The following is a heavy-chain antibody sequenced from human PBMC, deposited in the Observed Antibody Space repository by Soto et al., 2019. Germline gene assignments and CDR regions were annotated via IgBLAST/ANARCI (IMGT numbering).Heavy chain of an antibody. CDR2: FYYTGGT. CDR1: GGSISSSRSY. Sequence: SETLSLTCTVSGGSISSSRSYWGWVRQPPGKGLEWIVSFYYTGGTYSTYYNPSLKSRVTISVDTSKSQFSLNLRSVTAADTAIYYCATRITVFGLLIPPFDPWGQGTQVTVSS. CDR3: ATRITVFGLLIPPFDP. J-gene: IGHJ5*02. D-gene: IGHD3-3*01. V-gene: IGHV4-39*01.